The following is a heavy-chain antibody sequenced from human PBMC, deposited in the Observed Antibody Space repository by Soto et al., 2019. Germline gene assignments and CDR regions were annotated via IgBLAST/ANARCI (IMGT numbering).Heavy chain of an antibody. Sequence: LQLQESGPGLVRPSETLSLTCTVSGDSVSSTSYYWGWIRQPPGKGLEWIGSLYYSESAYYNPSLKSRVTISVDTSKSQCSLKLNSVTAADTAVYYCASGLGWFDPWGQGTLVTVSS. J-gene: IGHJ5*02. V-gene: IGHV4-39*01. CDR2: LYYSESA. CDR3: ASGLGWFDP. CDR1: GDSVSSTSYY.